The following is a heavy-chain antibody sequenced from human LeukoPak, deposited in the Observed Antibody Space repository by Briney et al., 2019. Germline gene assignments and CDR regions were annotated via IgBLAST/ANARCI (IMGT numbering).Heavy chain of an antibody. Sequence: GGSLRLSCAASGFTFSSYGMHWVRQAPGKGLEWVAFIRYDGSNKYYADSVKGRFTISRDNSKNTLYLQVNSLRAEDTAVYYCAKVFGSAAIDYWGQGTLVTVSS. CDR2: IRYDGSNK. V-gene: IGHV3-30*02. CDR1: GFTFSSYG. CDR3: AKVFGSAAIDY. J-gene: IGHJ4*02. D-gene: IGHD6-25*01.